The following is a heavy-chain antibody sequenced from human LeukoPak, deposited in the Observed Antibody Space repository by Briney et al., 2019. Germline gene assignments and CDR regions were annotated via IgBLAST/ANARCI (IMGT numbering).Heavy chain of an antibody. CDR3: AKQAGTPPYFDY. CDR1: GFTFDDYA. D-gene: IGHD6-13*01. J-gene: IGHJ4*02. CDR2: ISWNSGSI. Sequence: GGSLRLSCAASGFTFDDYAMHWVRQAPGKGLEWVSGISWNSGSIGYADSVKGRFTISRDNAKNSLYLQMNSLRAEDTALYYCAKQAGTPPYFDYWGQGTLVTVSS. V-gene: IGHV3-9*01.